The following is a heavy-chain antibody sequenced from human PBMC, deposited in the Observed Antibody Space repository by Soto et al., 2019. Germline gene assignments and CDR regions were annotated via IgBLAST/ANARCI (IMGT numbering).Heavy chain of an antibody. D-gene: IGHD3-22*01. CDR1: GFTFSRYW. Sequence: EVQLVESGGGLVQPGGSLRLSCAVSGFTFSRYWRHWVRQAPGKGRVWVARIHFDGSTFSYADSVRGRFTISRDNAKNTLYLQMNSLRVEDTAVYYCARDYYDNSGSRYVDYGMDVWGQGTTVTVSS. V-gene: IGHV3-74*01. CDR3: ARDYYDNSGSRYVDYGMDV. J-gene: IGHJ6*02. CDR2: IHFDGSTF.